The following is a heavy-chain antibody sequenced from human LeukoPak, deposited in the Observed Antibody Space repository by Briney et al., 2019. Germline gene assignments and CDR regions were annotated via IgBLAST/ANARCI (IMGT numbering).Heavy chain of an antibody. D-gene: IGHD3-16*01. Sequence: PGGSLRLSCAASGFTFSDYYMRWIRQAPGKGLEWVSYISSSGRTIYYADSVKGRFTISRDNAKNSQYLQMDSLRAEDTAVYYCARNFGGASAYYYYYYMDVWGKGTTVTVSS. J-gene: IGHJ6*03. CDR3: ARNFGGASAYYYYYYMDV. CDR1: GFTFSDYY. CDR2: ISSSGRTI. V-gene: IGHV3-11*01.